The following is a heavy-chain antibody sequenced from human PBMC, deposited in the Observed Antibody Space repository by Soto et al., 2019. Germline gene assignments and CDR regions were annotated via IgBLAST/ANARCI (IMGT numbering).Heavy chain of an antibody. CDR1: GFTLSSYA. Sequence: EVQLLESGGGLVQPGGSLRLSCAASGFTLSSYAMSWVRQAPGKGLEWVSTLSNSGGTTYYPDSVKGRFTISRDSSKSTLYLEMHSLSAEDTAVYYCARRGIGYYNMDVWGRGTTVTVSS. V-gene: IGHV3-23*01. D-gene: IGHD3-16*01. CDR3: ARRGIGYYNMDV. J-gene: IGHJ6*03. CDR2: LSNSGGTT.